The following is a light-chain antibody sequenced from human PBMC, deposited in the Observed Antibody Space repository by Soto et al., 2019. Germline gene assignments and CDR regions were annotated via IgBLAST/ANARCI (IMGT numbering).Light chain of an antibody. Sequence: EIVMTQSPATLSVSPGERATLSCRASQNVASNLAWFQQKPGQAPRLLIFDASTRATGIPARFSGSGSGTEFTLTISSLQSEDVEVYYCQYYNMWKGTFGPGTTVDI. V-gene: IGKV3-15*01. CDR1: QNVASN. CDR3: QYYNMWKGT. J-gene: IGKJ3*01. CDR2: DAS.